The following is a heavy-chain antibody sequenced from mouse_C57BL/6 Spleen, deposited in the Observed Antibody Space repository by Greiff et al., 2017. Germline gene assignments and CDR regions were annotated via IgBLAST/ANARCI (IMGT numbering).Heavy chain of an antibody. CDR1: GFSLTSYG. J-gene: IGHJ1*03. CDR2: IWSGGST. Sequence: QVQLQQSGPGLVQPSQSLSITCTVSGFSLTSYGVHWVRQSPGKGLEWLGVIWSGGSTDYNAAFISRLSISKDNSKSQVFFKMNSLQADDTAIYYCARNSLYYYGSPWYFDVWGTGTTVTVSS. D-gene: IGHD1-1*01. CDR3: ARNSLYYYGSPWYFDV. V-gene: IGHV2-2*01.